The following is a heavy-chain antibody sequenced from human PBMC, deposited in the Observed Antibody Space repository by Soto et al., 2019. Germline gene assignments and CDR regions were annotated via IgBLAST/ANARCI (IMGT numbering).Heavy chain of an antibody. CDR1: GYSFTSYW. V-gene: IGHV5-51*01. J-gene: IGHJ6*02. CDR3: ARQSTTPPQRREGMDV. Sequence: GESLKISCKGSGYSFTSYWIGWVRQMPGKGLEWMGIIYPGDSDTRYSPSFQGQVTISADKSISTAYLQWSSLKAPDTAMYYCARQSTTPPQRREGMDVWGQGTTVTVSS. D-gene: IGHD1-1*01. CDR2: IYPGDSDT.